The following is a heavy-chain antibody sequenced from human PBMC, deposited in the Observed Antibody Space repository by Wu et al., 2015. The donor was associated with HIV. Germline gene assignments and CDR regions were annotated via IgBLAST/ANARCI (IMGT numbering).Heavy chain of an antibody. CDR3: ARDPPAAPYYYGSSPDLAY. V-gene: IGHV1-69*05. J-gene: IGHJ4*02. D-gene: IGHD3-10*01. CDR2: IIPIFGTA. Sequence: QVQLVQSGAEVKKPGSSVKVSCKASGGTFSSYAISWVRQAPGQGLEWMGGIIPIFGTANYAQKFQGRVTITTDESTSTAYMELSSLRSEDTAVYYCARDPPAAPYYYGSSPDLAYWGQGTLVTVSS. CDR1: GGTFSSYA.